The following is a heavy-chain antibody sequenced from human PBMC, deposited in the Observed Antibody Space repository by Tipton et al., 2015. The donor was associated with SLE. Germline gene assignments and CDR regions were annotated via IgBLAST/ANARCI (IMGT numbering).Heavy chain of an antibody. CDR2: ISYDGSNK. V-gene: IGHV3-30*04. Sequence: AVSGFTFSRYAMHWVRQAPGKGLEWVAVISYDGSNKYYADSVKGRFTISRDNSKNTLYLQMNSLRAEDTAVYYCARDNYYCDYSFHYGMDVWGQGTTVTVSS. CDR1: GFTFSRYA. J-gene: IGHJ6*02. D-gene: IGHD4-17*01. CDR3: ARDNYYCDYSFHYGMDV.